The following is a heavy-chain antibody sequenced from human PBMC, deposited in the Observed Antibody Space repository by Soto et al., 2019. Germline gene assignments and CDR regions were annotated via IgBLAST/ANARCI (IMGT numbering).Heavy chain of an antibody. V-gene: IGHV3-48*02. CDR2: ISASGATI. CDR3: ARDLTDYAKYFFDY. CDR1: GFALTSSS. J-gene: IGHJ4*02. D-gene: IGHD4-17*01. Sequence: QLVESGGGLAQPGESLRLSCAASGFALTSSSINWIRQAPGQGLEWVSYISASGATIHYRESVRGRFSISRDIARNTVYLQMNSLRDEDAGVYFCARDLTDYAKYFFDYWGQGALVTVSS.